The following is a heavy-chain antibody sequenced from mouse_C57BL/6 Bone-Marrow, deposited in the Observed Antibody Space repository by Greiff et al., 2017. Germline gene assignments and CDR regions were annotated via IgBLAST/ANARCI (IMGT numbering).Heavy chain of an antibody. V-gene: IGHV1-53*01. J-gene: IGHJ1*03. CDR1: GYTFTSYW. Sequence: QVHVKQSGTELVKPGASVKLSCKASGYTFTSYWMHWVKQRPGQGLEWIGNINPSNGGTNYNEKFKSKATLTVDKSSSTAYMQLSSLTSEDSAVYYCAREDVYWYFDVWGTGTTVTVSS. CDR2: INPSNGGT. CDR3: AREDVYWYFDV.